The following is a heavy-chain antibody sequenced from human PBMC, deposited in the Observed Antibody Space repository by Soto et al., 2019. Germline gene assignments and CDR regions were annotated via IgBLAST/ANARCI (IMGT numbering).Heavy chain of an antibody. J-gene: IGHJ4*02. CDR3: ARANYYDSSGPDY. Sequence: PSETLSLTCTVSGGSIISGDYYWICIRQPPGNGLEWIGYIYYSGSTYYNPSLKSRVTISVDTSKNQFSLKLSSVTAADTAVYYCARANYYDSSGPDYWGQGTLVTVSS. V-gene: IGHV4-30-4*01. D-gene: IGHD3-22*01. CDR2: IYYSGST. CDR1: GGSIISGDYY.